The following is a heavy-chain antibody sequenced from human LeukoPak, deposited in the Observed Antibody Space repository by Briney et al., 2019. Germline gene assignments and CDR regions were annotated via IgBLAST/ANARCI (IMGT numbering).Heavy chain of an antibody. J-gene: IGHJ5*02. CDR1: GFAFSSYA. D-gene: IGHD1-7*01. V-gene: IGHV3-23*01. CDR3: PKDRGNWNYGPTWFAP. CDR2: ISGSGGST. Sequence: GGSLRLSCAASGFAFSSYAMSWVRQAPGKGLEWVSAISGSGGSTYYADSVKGRFTISRDNSKSTLYLQMNSLRAEDTAVYYCPKDRGNWNYGPTWFAPWGQGPLVTVSS.